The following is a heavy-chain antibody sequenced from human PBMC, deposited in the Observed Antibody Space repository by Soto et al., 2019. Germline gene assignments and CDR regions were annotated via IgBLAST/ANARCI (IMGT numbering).Heavy chain of an antibody. J-gene: IGHJ6*02. CDR1: GGTFSSYA. CDR3: ARKAMVRGVIAYYYYGMDV. Sequence: SVKVSCKASGGTFSSYAISWARQEHGQGLEWMGGIIPIFATANYAQKFQGRVTMTADESTSTAYMELSSLRSEDTAVYYCARKAMVRGVIAYYYYGMDVWGQGTTVTVSS. CDR2: IIPIFATA. D-gene: IGHD3-10*01. V-gene: IGHV1-69*01.